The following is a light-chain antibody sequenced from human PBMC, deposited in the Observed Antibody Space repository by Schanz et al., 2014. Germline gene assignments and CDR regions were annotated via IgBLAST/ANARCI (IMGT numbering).Light chain of an antibody. CDR2: LVS. V-gene: IGKV2-28*01. CDR1: QSLLHRNGFAF. J-gene: IGKJ4*01. Sequence: DIVLTQSPLSLSVTPGEPASISCGSSQSLLHRNGFAFLDWYLQKPGQSPHLLIYLVSNRASGVPDRFSGSGSGTDFTLKISRVEADDVGVYYCMQALETPLTFGGGTKVEIK. CDR3: MQALETPLT.